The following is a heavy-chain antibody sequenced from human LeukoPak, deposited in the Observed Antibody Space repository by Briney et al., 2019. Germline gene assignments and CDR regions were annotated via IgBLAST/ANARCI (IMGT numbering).Heavy chain of an antibody. CDR1: GFTFSNYA. V-gene: IGHV3-23*01. CDR2: ITGSGGNT. J-gene: IGHJ4*02. CDR3: VKEYSYGYSGPDY. D-gene: IGHD5-18*01. Sequence: QPGASLRLSCAASGFTFSNYAMSWVRQAPGKGLEWVSAITGSGGNTYYADSVKGRFTISRDNSKNTLYLQMSSLRAEDTAVYYCVKEYSYGYSGPDYWGQGTLVTVSS.